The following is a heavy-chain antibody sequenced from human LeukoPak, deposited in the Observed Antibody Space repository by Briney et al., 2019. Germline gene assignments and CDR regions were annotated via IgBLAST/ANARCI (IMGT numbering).Heavy chain of an antibody. Sequence: ASVKVSCXASGYTFTSYYMHWVRQAPGQGLEWMGIINPSGGSTSYAQKFQGRVTMTRDTSTSTVYMELSRLRSEDTAVYYCARDPDALWFGESGYFDYWGQGTLVTVSS. CDR3: ARDPDALWFGESGYFDY. CDR1: GYTFTSYY. CDR2: INPSGGST. V-gene: IGHV1-46*01. J-gene: IGHJ4*02. D-gene: IGHD3-10*01.